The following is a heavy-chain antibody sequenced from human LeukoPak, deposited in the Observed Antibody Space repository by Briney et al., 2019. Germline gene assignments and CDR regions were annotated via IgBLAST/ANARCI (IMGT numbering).Heavy chain of an antibody. J-gene: IGHJ4*02. Sequence: GGSLRLSCAASRFTFSSYSMNWVRQAPGKGLEWVSYISSSGSTIYYADSVKGRFTISRDNAKNSLYLQMNSLRAEDTAVYYCARSQIVATIKAVFGYFDYWGQGTLVTVSS. CDR2: ISSSGSTI. D-gene: IGHD5-12*01. CDR3: ARSQIVATIKAVFGYFDY. V-gene: IGHV3-48*04. CDR1: RFTFSSYS.